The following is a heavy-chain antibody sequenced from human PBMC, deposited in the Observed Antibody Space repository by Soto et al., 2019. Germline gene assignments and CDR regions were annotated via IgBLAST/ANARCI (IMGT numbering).Heavy chain of an antibody. J-gene: IGHJ6*02. V-gene: IGHV4-34*01. CDR1: GGSFSGYY. CDR2: INHSGST. D-gene: IGHD3-3*01. Sequence: SETLSLTCAVYGGSFSGYYWSWIRQPPGKGLEWIGEINHSGSTNYNPSLKSRVTISVDTSKNQFSLKLSSVTAADTAVYYCARLSGARRHYPFWSGYWNYGMDVWGQGTTVTVSS. CDR3: ARLSGARRHYPFWSGYWNYGMDV.